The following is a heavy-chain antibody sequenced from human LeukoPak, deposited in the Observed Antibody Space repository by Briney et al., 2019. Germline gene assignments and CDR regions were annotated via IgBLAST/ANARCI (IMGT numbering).Heavy chain of an antibody. Sequence: SVKVSCKASGGTFSSYAISWVRQAPGQGLEWMGGIIPIFGTANYAQKFQGRVTITADESTSTAYMELSSLRSEDTAVYYHARDIRIAAAGTGWFDPWGQGTLVTVSS. V-gene: IGHV1-69*13. CDR3: ARDIRIAAAGTGWFDP. CDR2: IIPIFGTA. J-gene: IGHJ5*02. D-gene: IGHD6-13*01. CDR1: GGTFSSYA.